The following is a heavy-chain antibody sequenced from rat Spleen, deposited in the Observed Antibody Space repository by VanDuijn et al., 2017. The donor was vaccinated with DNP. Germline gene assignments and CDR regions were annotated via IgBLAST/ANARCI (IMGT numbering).Heavy chain of an antibody. D-gene: IGHD1-4*01. CDR3: ARRRLPYWYFDF. CDR1: GYTFTTYY. J-gene: IGHJ1*01. Sequence: QVQLQQSGDELAKPGSSVKISCKASGYTFTTYYISWIKQTTGQDREYIGYINTGSGGTNYNEKFKGKATLTVDKSSSTAFMQLSSLTPDDSAVYYCARRRLPYWYFDFWGPGTMVTVSS. V-gene: IGHV1-43*01. CDR2: INTGSGGT.